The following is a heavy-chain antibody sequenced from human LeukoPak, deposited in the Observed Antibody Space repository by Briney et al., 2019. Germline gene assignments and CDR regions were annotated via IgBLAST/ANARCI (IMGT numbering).Heavy chain of an antibody. J-gene: IGHJ4*02. V-gene: IGHV1-69*04. D-gene: IGHD4-17*01. CDR3: AREEATTVTTFDY. CDR1: GGTFSSYA. CDR2: IIPILGIA. Sequence: SVKVSCKASGGTFSSYAISWVRQAPRQRLEWMGRIIPILGIADYAQKFQGRVTITADKSTSTAYMELSSLRSEDTAVYYCAREEATTVTTFDYWGQGALVTVSS.